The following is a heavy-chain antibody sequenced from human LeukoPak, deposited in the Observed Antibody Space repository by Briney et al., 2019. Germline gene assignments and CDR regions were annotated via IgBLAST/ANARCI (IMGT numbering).Heavy chain of an antibody. CDR1: GESISRGSHY. J-gene: IGHJ2*01. CDR2: VYFTGTT. Sequence: PSETLSLTCIVSGESISRGSHYWGWNRQPPGKGLEWIVTVYFTGTTYYNPSRESRVIMCVNKYKNHFYLNLTSVTAADTAVYFCARLVPASPNWFFNLWGRGTRVTVSS. D-gene: IGHD6-6*01. CDR3: ARLVPASPNWFFNL. V-gene: IGHV4-39*02.